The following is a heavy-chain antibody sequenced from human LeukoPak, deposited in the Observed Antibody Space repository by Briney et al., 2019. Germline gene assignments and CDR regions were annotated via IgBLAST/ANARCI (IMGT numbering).Heavy chain of an antibody. J-gene: IGHJ4*02. CDR1: GFTFSSHA. CDR2: ISGSGGST. V-gene: IGHV3-23*01. D-gene: IGHD5-18*01. CDR3: AKSSGGIRLWYESFDY. Sequence: GGSLRLSCAASGFTFSSHAMSWVRQAPGKGLEWVSAISGSGGSTYYADSVKGRFTISRDNSKNTLYLQMNSLRAEDTAVYYCAKSSGGIRLWYESFDYWGQGSLVTVSS.